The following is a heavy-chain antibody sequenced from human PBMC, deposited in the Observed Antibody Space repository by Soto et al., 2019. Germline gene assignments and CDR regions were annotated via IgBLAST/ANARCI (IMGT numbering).Heavy chain of an antibody. CDR1: AFTFSAHN. J-gene: IGHJ6*02. Sequence: PGGSLRLSCAASAFTFSAHNMVWVRQAPGKGLEWGGRSRNKANNYATEYAASVKGRFTISRDDSKNSLYLQMNSLKTEDTAVYYCARDGGIAARHYYGMDVWGQGTTVTVSS. CDR3: ARDGGIAARHYYGMDV. V-gene: IGHV3-72*01. D-gene: IGHD6-6*01. CDR2: SRNKANNYAT.